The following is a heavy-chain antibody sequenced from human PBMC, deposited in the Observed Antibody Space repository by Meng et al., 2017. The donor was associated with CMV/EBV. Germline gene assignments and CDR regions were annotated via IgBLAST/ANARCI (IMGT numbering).Heavy chain of an antibody. Sequence: SETLSLTCAISGDSVSSNSAAWNWIRQSPSRGLEWLERTYYRSKWYNDYAVSVKSRITINPDTSKNQFSLQLNSVTPEDTAVYYCAREEAAAGRTNYYYYGMDVWGQGTTVTVSS. CDR1: GDSVSSNSAA. D-gene: IGHD6-13*01. CDR3: AREEAAAGRTNYYYYGMDV. CDR2: TYYRSKWYN. J-gene: IGHJ6*02. V-gene: IGHV6-1*01.